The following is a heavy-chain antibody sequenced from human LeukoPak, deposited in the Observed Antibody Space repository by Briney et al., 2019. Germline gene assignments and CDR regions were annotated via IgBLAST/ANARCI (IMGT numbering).Heavy chain of an antibody. J-gene: IGHJ3*02. D-gene: IGHD3-3*01. CDR3: ARGGVISTYYDFWSGYYIRAFDI. Sequence: ASVKVSCKASGYTFTSYDINWVRQATGQGLEWMGWMNPNSSNTGYAQKFQGRVTMTRNTSIGTAYMELSSLRSEDTAVYYCARGGVISTYYDFWSGYYIRAFDIWGQGTMVTVSS. CDR2: MNPNSSNT. V-gene: IGHV1-8*01. CDR1: GYTFTSYD.